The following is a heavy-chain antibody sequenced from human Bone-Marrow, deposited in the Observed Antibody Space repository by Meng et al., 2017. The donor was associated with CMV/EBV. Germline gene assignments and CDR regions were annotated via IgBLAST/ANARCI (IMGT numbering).Heavy chain of an antibody. J-gene: IGHJ6*01. CDR3: ARDLWGADGSGHNYYYYGMDV. CDR1: GYTFTSYY. Sequence: ASVKVSCKASGYTFTSYYMHWVRQAPGQGLEWMGIINPSGGSTSYAQKFQGRVTMIRDTSTSTVYMELSSLRSEDTAVYYCARDLWGADGSGHNYYYYGMDVWGQGTTVTGYS. D-gene: IGHD3-10*01. CDR2: INPSGGST. V-gene: IGHV1-46*01.